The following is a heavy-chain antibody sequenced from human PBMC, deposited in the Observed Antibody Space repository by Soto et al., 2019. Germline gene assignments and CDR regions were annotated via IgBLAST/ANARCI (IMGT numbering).Heavy chain of an antibody. CDR1: GGSISSYY. CDR2: IYYSGST. CDR3: AREFHPTYYYDSSGLDWFDP. Sequence: QVQLQESGPGLVKPSETLSLTCTVSGGSISSYYWSWIRQPPGKGLEWIGYIYYSGSTNYNPSLKSRVTISVDTSKNQFSLKLSSVTAADTAVYYCAREFHPTYYYDSSGLDWFDPWGQGTLVTVSS. J-gene: IGHJ5*02. D-gene: IGHD3-22*01. V-gene: IGHV4-59*01.